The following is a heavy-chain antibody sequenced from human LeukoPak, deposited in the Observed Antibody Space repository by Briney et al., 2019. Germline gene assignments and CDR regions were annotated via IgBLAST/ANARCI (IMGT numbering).Heavy chain of an antibody. D-gene: IGHD1-26*01. J-gene: IGHJ4*02. CDR1: GGSFSGYY. V-gene: IGHV4-34*01. CDR2: INHSGST. CDR3: ARRSLPPYFDY. Sequence: SETLSLTCAVYGGSFSGYYWSWIRQPPGKGLEWIGEINHSGSTNYNPSPKSRVTISVDTSKNQFSLKLSSVTAADTAVYYCARRSLPPYFDYWGQGTLVTVSS.